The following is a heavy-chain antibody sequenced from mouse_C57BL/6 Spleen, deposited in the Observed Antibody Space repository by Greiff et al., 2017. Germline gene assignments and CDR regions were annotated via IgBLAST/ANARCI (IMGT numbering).Heavy chain of an antibody. CDR2: IHPNSGST. D-gene: IGHD1-1*01. CDR3: ARDPTTTVPLYYFDY. CDR1: GYTFTSYW. V-gene: IGHV1-64*01. J-gene: IGHJ2*01. Sequence: QVQLQQPGAELVKPGASVKLSCKASGYTFTSYWMHWVKQRPGQGLEWIGMIHPNSGSTNYNEKFQSKATLTVAKSSSPAFMQLSSLTSEDSAVYYCARDPTTTVPLYYFDYWGQGTTLTVSA.